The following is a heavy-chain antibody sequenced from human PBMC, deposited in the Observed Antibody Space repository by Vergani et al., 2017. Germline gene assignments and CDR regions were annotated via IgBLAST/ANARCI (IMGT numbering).Heavy chain of an antibody. Sequence: QLQLQESGSGLVKPSQTLSLTCAVSGGSISSGGYSWSWIRQPPGKGLEWIVYIYHSGGTYYNPSLKSRVTISVDRSKNQFSLKLSSVTAADTAVYYCARGHDSSGYYYDYWGQGTLVTVSS. CDR1: GGSISSGGYS. V-gene: IGHV4-30-2*01. J-gene: IGHJ4*02. CDR3: ARGHDSSGYYYDY. D-gene: IGHD3-22*01. CDR2: IYHSGGT.